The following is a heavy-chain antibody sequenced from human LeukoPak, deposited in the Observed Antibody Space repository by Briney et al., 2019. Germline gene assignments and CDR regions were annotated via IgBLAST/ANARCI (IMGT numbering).Heavy chain of an antibody. V-gene: IGHV1-8*03. J-gene: IGHJ4*02. Sequence: GASLKVSCKASGYTFTSYDINWVRQATGQGLEWMGWMNPNSGNTGYAQKFQGRVTITRNTSISTAYMELSSLRSEDTAVYYCARGPLTDYDFWSGYLIIWGQGTLVTVSS. CDR1: GYTFTSYD. CDR3: ARGPLTDYDFWSGYLII. CDR2: MNPNSGNT. D-gene: IGHD3-3*01.